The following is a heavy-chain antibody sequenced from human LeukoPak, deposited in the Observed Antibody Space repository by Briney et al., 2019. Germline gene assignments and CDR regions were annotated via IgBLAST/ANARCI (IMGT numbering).Heavy chain of an antibody. CDR2: ISYDGSNK. V-gene: IGHV3-30*03. CDR1: GFTFSSYN. Sequence: PGGSLRLSCAASGFTFSSYNMNWVRQAPGKGLEWVAVISYDGSNKYYADSVKGRFTISRDNSKNTLYLQMNSLRAEDTAVYYCARAVFGGATTSGGDYWGQGTLVTVSS. CDR3: ARAVFGGATTSGGDY. J-gene: IGHJ4*02. D-gene: IGHD1-26*01.